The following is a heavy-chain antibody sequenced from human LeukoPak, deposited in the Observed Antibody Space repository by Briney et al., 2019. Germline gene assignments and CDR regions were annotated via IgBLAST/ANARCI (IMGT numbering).Heavy chain of an antibody. V-gene: IGHV1-3*01. Sequence: GASVKVSCKASGYTFTSYAMHWVRQAPGQSLEWMGWINVGNGYTKYSQRFQGRVTITRDTSASTIYMEVNSLRSEDTAVYYCARDRVVGSAPFDPWGQGTLVTVSS. CDR3: ARDRVVGSAPFDP. CDR1: GYTFTSYA. CDR2: INVGNGYT. D-gene: IGHD2-15*01. J-gene: IGHJ5*02.